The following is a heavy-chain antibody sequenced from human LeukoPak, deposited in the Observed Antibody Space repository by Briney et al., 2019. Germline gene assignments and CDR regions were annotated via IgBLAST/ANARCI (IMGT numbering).Heavy chain of an antibody. J-gene: IGHJ4*02. D-gene: IGHD1-26*01. CDR1: GGSIRSSYYY. CDR2: IYDSGST. Sequence: SETLSLTCTVSGGSIRSSYYYWGWIRQPPGKGLEWIGSIYDSGSTNYNPSLKSRVTISVDTSKNQFSLKLSSVTAADTAVYYCAREGDISIVGATNPHFDYWGQGTLVTVSS. CDR3: AREGDISIVGATNPHFDY. V-gene: IGHV4-39*07.